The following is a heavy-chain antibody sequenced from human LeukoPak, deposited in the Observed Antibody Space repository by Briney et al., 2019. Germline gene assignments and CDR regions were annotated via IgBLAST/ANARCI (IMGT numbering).Heavy chain of an antibody. V-gene: IGHV3-33*01. CDR1: GFTFTSYG. J-gene: IGHJ4*02. Sequence: GGSLRLSCAASGFTFTSYGMHWVRQAPGKGLEWVAVIWHDGSNKYYADSAKGRGTISRDNSKKTWYLQINSLRDEDRAVYYCARGAYSSGCFVSWGQGTLVTVSS. D-gene: IGHD6-19*01. CDR2: IWHDGSNK. CDR3: ARGAYSSGCFVS.